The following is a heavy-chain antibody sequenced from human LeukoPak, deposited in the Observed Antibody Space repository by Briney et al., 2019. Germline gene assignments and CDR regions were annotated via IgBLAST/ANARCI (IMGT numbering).Heavy chain of an antibody. V-gene: IGHV4-61*02. CDR1: GGSISSDSYY. J-gene: IGHJ4*02. CDR3: ARNSIYCSGGSCYSDY. Sequence: SETLSLTCTVSGGSISSDSYYWSWIRQPAGKGLEWIGRIYTSGSTNYNPSLKSRVTISVDTSKNQFSLKLSSVTAADTAVYYCARNSIYCSGGSCYSDYWGQGTLVTVSS. CDR2: IYTSGST. D-gene: IGHD2-15*01.